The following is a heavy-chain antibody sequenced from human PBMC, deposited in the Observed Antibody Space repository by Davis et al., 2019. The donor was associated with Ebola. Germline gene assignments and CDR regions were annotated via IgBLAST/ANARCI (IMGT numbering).Heavy chain of an antibody. CDR3: ARSRGSSDIVVVPAAFDY. CDR2: ISAYNGNT. V-gene: IGHV1-18*01. Sequence: ASVTVSCKASGYTFTSYGISWVRQAPGQGLEWIGWISAYNGNTNYAQKLQGRVTMTTDTSTSTAYMELRSLRSDDTAVYYCARSRGSSDIVVVPAAFDYWGQGTLVTVSS. CDR1: GYTFTSYG. J-gene: IGHJ4*02. D-gene: IGHD2-2*01.